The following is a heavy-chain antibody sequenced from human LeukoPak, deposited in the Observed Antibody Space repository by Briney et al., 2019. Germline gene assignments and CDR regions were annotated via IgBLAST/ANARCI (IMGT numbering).Heavy chain of an antibody. D-gene: IGHD5-18*01. CDR2: INHSGST. CDR1: GVSISSSYSY. Sequence: SETLSLTCTVSGVSISSSYSYWGWIRQPPGKGLEWIGEINHSGSTNYNPSLKSRVTISVDTSKNQFSLKLSSVTAADTAVYYCARGPCTAMGCRYYYYYYMDVWGKGTTVTVSS. J-gene: IGHJ6*03. CDR3: ARGPCTAMGCRYYYYYYMDV. V-gene: IGHV4-39*07.